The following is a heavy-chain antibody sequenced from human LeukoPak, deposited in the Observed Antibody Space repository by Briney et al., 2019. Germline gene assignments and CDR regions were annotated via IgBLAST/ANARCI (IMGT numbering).Heavy chain of an antibody. CDR1: GGSINSYY. Sequence: SETLSLTCTVSGGSINSYYWSWIRQPPGKGLEWIGYIYYSGSTNYNPSLKSRVTISLDTSNNQFSLKLSSVTAADTAVYYCARDTSGYRRGSFDYWGQGTLVTVSS. V-gene: IGHV4-59*01. J-gene: IGHJ4*02. CDR3: ARDTSGYRRGSFDY. D-gene: IGHD3-22*01. CDR2: IYYSGST.